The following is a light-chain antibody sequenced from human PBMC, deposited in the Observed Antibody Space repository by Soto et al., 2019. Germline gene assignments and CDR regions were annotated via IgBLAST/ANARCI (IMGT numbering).Light chain of an antibody. CDR2: EVN. J-gene: IGLJ1*01. Sequence: QSVLTQPPSASGSPRQSVTISCTGASSDVGGYNYVSWYQQHPGKAPKLIIYEVNKRPSGVPDRFSGAKSGNTASLSVSGLQAEDEADYYCCSYAGNDNYVFGTGTKVTVL. CDR1: SSDVGGYNY. V-gene: IGLV2-8*01. CDR3: CSYAGNDNYV.